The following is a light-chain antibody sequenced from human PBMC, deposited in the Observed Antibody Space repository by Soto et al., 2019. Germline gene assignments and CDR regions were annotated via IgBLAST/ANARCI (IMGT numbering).Light chain of an antibody. V-gene: IGKV3-20*01. Sequence: DIVLTQSPGTLSLSPGERATLSCRASQSVNSDYFAWYQQKTGQAPRLLIYGASTRAAGIPDRFTGSGSWTDFTLTISILEPEDLAVYYCQQYGNSPPWTFGQGTKVEIK. CDR3: QQYGNSPPWT. CDR1: QSVNSDY. CDR2: GAS. J-gene: IGKJ1*01.